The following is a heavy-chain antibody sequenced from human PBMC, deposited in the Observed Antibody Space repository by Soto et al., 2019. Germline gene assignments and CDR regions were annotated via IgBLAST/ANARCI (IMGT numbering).Heavy chain of an antibody. Sequence: QVQLQQWGAGLLKPSETLSLTCAVYGGSFSGYYWSWIRQPPGKGLEWIGEINHSGSTNYNPSLKSRVTISVYTSKNQFSLKLSSVTAADTAVYYCARGGCSGGSCYPIDYWGQGTLVTVSS. V-gene: IGHV4-34*01. CDR2: INHSGST. D-gene: IGHD2-15*01. CDR3: ARGGCSGGSCYPIDY. J-gene: IGHJ4*02. CDR1: GGSFSGYY.